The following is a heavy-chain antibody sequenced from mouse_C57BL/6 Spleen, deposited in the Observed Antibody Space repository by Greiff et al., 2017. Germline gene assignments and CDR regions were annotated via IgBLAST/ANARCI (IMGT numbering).Heavy chain of an antibody. Sequence: EVQGVESGGGLVKPGGSLKLSCAASGFTFSSYAMSWVRQTPEKRLEWVATISDGGSYTYYPDNVKGRFTISRDNAKNNLYLQMSHLKSEDTAMYYCARDPNLVGDYWGQGTTRTVSS. J-gene: IGHJ2*01. CDR3: ARDPNLVGDY. CDR1: GFTFSSYA. D-gene: IGHD1-1*01. V-gene: IGHV5-4*01. CDR2: ISDGGSYT.